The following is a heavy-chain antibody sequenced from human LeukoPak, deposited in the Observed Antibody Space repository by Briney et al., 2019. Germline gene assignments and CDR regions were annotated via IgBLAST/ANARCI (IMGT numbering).Heavy chain of an antibody. CDR3: ARVEVVVAATGYNWFDP. J-gene: IGHJ5*02. CDR1: GYSISSGYY. Sequence: SETLSLTCTVSGYSISSGYYWGWIRQPPGKGLEWIGSIYHSGSTYYNPSLKSRVTISVDTSKNQFSLKLSSVTAADTAVYYCARVEVVVAATGYNWFDPWGQGTLVTVSS. CDR2: IYHSGST. D-gene: IGHD2-15*01. V-gene: IGHV4-38-2*02.